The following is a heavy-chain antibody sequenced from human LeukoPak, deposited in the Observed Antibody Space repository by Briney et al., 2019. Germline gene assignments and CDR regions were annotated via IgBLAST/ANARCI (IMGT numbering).Heavy chain of an antibody. Sequence: MPSETLSLTCTVSGVSISSHFWSWIRQPPGKGLEWIAYMFDSENTKDNPSLKSRITLSADTSENQFSLRLNSVTAADTAVYYCATIKRGSIFGYFDFWGQGILVTVSS. CDR2: MFDSENT. CDR3: ATIKRGSIFGYFDF. V-gene: IGHV4-59*11. D-gene: IGHD5-18*01. CDR1: GVSISSHF. J-gene: IGHJ4*02.